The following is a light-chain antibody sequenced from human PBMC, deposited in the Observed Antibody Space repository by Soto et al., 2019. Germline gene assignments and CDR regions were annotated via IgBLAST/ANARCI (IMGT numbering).Light chain of an antibody. CDR2: GAS. CDR3: QQYSNWPPIT. V-gene: IGKV3-15*01. CDR1: QSVSSN. J-gene: IGKJ4*01. Sequence: EIVMTQSPATLSVSPGERATLSCRASQSVSSNLAWYQQKPVQAPRLLIYGASTRAPGIPARFSGSGSGTEFALTISSLQSEDFAVYYCQQYSNWPPITFGGGTKVEIK.